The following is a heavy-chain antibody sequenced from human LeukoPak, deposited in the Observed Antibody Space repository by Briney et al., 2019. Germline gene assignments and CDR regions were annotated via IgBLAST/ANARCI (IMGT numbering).Heavy chain of an antibody. CDR1: GGTFISYA. Sequence: SVKVSCKASGGTFISYAISWVRQAPGQGLEWMGGIIPIFGTANYAQKFQGRVTITADESTSTAYMELSSLRSEDTAVYYCARGDQGYYYDSSGTDLDYWGQGTLVTVSS. D-gene: IGHD3-22*01. V-gene: IGHV1-69*13. CDR2: IIPIFGTA. CDR3: ARGDQGYYYDSSGTDLDY. J-gene: IGHJ4*02.